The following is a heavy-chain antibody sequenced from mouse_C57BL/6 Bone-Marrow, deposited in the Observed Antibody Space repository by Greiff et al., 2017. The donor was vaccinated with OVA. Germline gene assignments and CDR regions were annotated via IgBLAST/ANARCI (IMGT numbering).Heavy chain of an antibody. CDR2: INPGSGGT. CDR1: GYAFTNYL. Sequence: QVQLQQSGAELVRPGTSVKVSCKASGYAFTNYLIEWVKQRPGQGLEWIGVINPGSGGTNYNEKFKGKATLTADKSSSTAYMQLSSLTSEDSAVYFCARRGDYYGSAFACWGQGTLVTVSA. J-gene: IGHJ3*01. D-gene: IGHD1-1*01. CDR3: ARRGDYYGSAFAC. V-gene: IGHV1-54*01.